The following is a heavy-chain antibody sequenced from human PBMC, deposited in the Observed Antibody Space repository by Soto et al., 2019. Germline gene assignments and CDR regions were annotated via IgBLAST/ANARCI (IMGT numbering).Heavy chain of an antibody. CDR2: ISHSGIT. Sequence: GTLSLTCAVSGGSITSANGWTWVRQPPGGGLEWIGEISHSGITNYKASLKRRVTMSVDKTKNDVSLKLTSVTAADTAVYYCARVLRGWFDPWGQGTPVTV. V-gene: IGHV4-4*02. J-gene: IGHJ5*02. CDR1: GGSITSANG. CDR3: ARVLRGWFDP.